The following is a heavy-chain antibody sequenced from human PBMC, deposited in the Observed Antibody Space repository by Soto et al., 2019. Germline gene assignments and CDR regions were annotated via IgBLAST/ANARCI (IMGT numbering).Heavy chain of an antibody. Sequence: QVQLVQSGAEVKKPGSSVKVSCKASGGTFSRYTINWVRQAPGQGLEWMGRIIPIAAIANYTQKFQGRDTITVDKSSTTAYMELSSLRSDDTAVYYCARGSTIVRGAPSWFDPWGQGTLVTVSS. CDR1: GGTFSRYT. D-gene: IGHD3-10*01. CDR3: ARGSTIVRGAPSWFDP. CDR2: IIPIAAIA. V-gene: IGHV1-69*02. J-gene: IGHJ5*02.